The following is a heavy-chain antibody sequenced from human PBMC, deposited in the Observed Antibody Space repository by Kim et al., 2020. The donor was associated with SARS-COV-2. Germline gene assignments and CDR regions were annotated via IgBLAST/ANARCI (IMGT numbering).Heavy chain of an antibody. CDR2: ISAYNGNT. V-gene: IGHV1-18*01. J-gene: IGHJ6*02. CDR1: GYTFTSYG. Sequence: ASVKVSCKASGYTFTSYGISWVRQAPGQGLEWMGWISAYNGNTNYAQKLQGRVTMTTDTSTSTAYMELRSLRSDDTAVYYCPRTSGFGGLRDYYYFYGMDVWGQGTTVTVSS. D-gene: IGHD3-10*01. CDR3: PRTSGFGGLRDYYYFYGMDV.